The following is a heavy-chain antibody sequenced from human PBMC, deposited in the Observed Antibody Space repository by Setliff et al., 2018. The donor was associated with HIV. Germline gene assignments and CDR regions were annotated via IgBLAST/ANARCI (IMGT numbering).Heavy chain of an antibody. D-gene: IGHD3-9*01. V-gene: IGHV5-51*01. CDR1: GDKFPNYS. Sequence: GESLKISCKDSGDKFPNYSLGWVRQMPGKGLEWIGVIYPSDSDTRYSPSFQGQVTISADKSISTAYLQLNTLRASDTAIYYCTKGGGLNFRYHDWFVKIWGQGTLVTVSS. J-gene: IGHJ4*03. CDR2: IYPSDSDT. CDR3: TKGGGLNFRYHDWFVKI.